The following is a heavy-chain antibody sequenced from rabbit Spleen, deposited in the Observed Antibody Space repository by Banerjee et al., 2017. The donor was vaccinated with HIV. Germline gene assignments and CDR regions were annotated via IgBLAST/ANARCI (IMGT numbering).Heavy chain of an antibody. CDR1: GFSFSSGYW. V-gene: IGHV1S47*01. CDR2: IYSSSGDT. J-gene: IGHJ4*01. CDR3: VRDGYSRGWGMILYYFNL. D-gene: IGHD4-1*01. Sequence: QEQLVESGGGLVKPEGSLKLSCTASGFSFSSGYWMCWVRQAPGKGPEWIACIYSSSGDTYYASWVNGRFTISRSTSLNTVTLQMTGLTGADTATYFCVRDGYSRGWGMILYYFNLWGPGTLVTVS.